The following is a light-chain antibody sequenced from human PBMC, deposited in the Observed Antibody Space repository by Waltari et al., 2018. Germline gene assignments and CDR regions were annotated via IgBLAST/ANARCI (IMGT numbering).Light chain of an antibody. J-gene: IGKJ2*01. CDR1: QSLFYSPKNKNY. CDR3: HQYYTTPRT. Sequence: DIEMTQSPDSLGVSLGERATITCKSSQSLFYSPKNKNYLAWYQQKRGQPTRLLISWASTRESGVPARFSGSGSGTYFTLTISSLQAEDVAVYYCHQYYTTPRTFGQGTKLEIK. V-gene: IGKV4-1*01. CDR2: WAS.